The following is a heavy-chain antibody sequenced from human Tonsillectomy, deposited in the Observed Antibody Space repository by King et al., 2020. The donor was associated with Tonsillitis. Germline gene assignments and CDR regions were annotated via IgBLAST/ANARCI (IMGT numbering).Heavy chain of an antibody. V-gene: IGHV3-21*01. D-gene: IGHD2-15*01. CDR2: ISSSSNYI. CDR1: GFPFSSYN. CDR3: ASVLISDYSGGSRYSYWFFDL. J-gene: IGHJ2*01. Sequence: VQLVESGGGLVKPGGSLRLSCAASGFPFSSYNMNWVRQAPGKGLEWVSSISSSSNYIYYADSVKGRLTISRDNAKNSLYLQINSLRAEDTAVYSCASVLISDYSGGSRYSYWFFDLWGRGTLITVSS.